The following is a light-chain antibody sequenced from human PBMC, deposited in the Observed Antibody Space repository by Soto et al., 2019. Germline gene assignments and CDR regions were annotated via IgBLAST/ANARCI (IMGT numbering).Light chain of an antibody. CDR1: QSISIW. J-gene: IGKJ1*01. V-gene: IGKV1-5*03. CDR3: QHWHDYSWT. Sequence: DIPMTQSPSTLSASVGDRVTITCRASQSISIWLAWYQQKPGKATNLLIYKTSSLETGVPSRFSGSGSGTEFTLNISSLQPDDFATYYCQHWHDYSWTFGQGTKVEVK. CDR2: KTS.